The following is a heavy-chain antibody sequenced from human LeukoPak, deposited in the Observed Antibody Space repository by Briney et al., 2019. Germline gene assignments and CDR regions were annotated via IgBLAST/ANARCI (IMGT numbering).Heavy chain of an antibody. CDR2: IRYDGSNK. CDR1: GFTFSNYG. J-gene: IGHJ6*03. Sequence: PGGSLRLSCAASGFTFSNYGMHWVRQAPGKGLEWVAFIRYDGSNKYYADSVKGRFTISRDNSKNTLYLQMNSLRAEDTAVYYCAKTLHHKGYCGGGSCYYYHFYMDVWGTGTTVTISS. CDR3: AKTLHHKGYCGGGSCYYYHFYMDV. V-gene: IGHV3-30*02. D-gene: IGHD2-15*01.